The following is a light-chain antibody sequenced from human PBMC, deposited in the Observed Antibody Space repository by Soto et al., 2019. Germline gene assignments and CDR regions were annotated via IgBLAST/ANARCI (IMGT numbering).Light chain of an antibody. J-gene: IGKJ1*01. Sequence: IQIAQPPSSVCASLGARDTNTCRASQSVTTYLNWYQQKPGRAPDLLIYAASTLQSGVPSRFSGSGSGTDFTLTISSLQAEDFATYYCQQSYSIPRTFGQGTKVDIK. V-gene: IGKV1-39*01. CDR3: QQSYSIPRT. CDR1: QSVTTY. CDR2: AAS.